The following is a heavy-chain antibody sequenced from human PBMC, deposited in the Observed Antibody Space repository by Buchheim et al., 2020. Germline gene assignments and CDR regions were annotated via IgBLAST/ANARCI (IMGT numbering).Heavy chain of an antibody. Sequence: QVQLQESGPGLVRPSHTLSLTCTVSGGSTNSGDYYWSWIRQPPGKGLVWIGYGYHSGSTFYNPSLKPRTTISVDTSKNQFLLQLNSVTAADTAVYYCARGTDYGDYGKFDFWGQGTL. CDR2: GYHSGST. V-gene: IGHV4-30-4*01. J-gene: IGHJ4*02. CDR3: ARGTDYGDYGKFDF. D-gene: IGHD4-17*01. CDR1: GGSTNSGDYY.